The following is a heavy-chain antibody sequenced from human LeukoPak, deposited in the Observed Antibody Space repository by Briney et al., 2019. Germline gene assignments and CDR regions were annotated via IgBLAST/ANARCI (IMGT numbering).Heavy chain of an antibody. D-gene: IGHD3-22*01. J-gene: IGHJ2*01. CDR3: ARVAMIGATPRWYFDL. CDR1: GGSISSYY. V-gene: IGHV4-59*01. Sequence: SETLSLTCTVSGGSISSYYWSWIRQPPGKGLEWIGYIYYSGSTNYNPSLKSRVTISVDTSKNQFSLKLSSVTAADTAVYYCARVAMIGATPRWYFDLWGRGTLVTVSS. CDR2: IYYSGST.